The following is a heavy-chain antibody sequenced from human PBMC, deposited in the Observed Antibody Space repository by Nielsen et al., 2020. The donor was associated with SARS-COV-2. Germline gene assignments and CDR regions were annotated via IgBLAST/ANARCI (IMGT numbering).Heavy chain of an antibody. CDR2: ISGSGGST. J-gene: IGHJ6*02. Sequence: GESLKISCAASGFTFSSYAMSWVRQAPGKGLEWVSAISGSGGSTYYADSVKGRFTISRDNAKNSLYLQMNSLRAEDTALYYCAKDTETYYYGMDVWGQGTTVTVSS. CDR3: AKDTETYYYGMDV. V-gene: IGHV3-23*01. D-gene: IGHD4-17*01. CDR1: GFTFSSYA.